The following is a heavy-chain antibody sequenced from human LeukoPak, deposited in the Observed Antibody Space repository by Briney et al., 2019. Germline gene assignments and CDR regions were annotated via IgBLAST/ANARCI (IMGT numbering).Heavy chain of an antibody. CDR3: ARGRYGDYH. D-gene: IGHD4-17*01. Sequence: GGSLRLSCAASGFTFSSYSMNWVRQAPGKGLVWVSGINPDGSTTTYADSVKGRFTISRENAKSTLYLHMNILRVEDTAVYYCARGRYGDYHWGQGILVTVSS. CDR1: GFTFSSYS. V-gene: IGHV3-74*01. CDR2: INPDGSTT. J-gene: IGHJ4*02.